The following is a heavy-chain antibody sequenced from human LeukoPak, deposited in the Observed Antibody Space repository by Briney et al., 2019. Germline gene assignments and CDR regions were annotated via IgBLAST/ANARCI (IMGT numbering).Heavy chain of an antibody. CDR3: AKEKEDIVVVPAAHGGLDY. V-gene: IGHV3-30*18. J-gene: IGHJ4*02. D-gene: IGHD2-2*01. CDR1: GYTFSSYG. CDR2: ISYDGSNK. Sequence: PGGSLRLSCAASGYTFSSYGMHWVRQAPGKGLEWVAVISYDGSNKYYADSVKGRFTISRDNSKNTLYLQMNSLRAEDTAVYYCAKEKEDIVVVPAAHGGLDYWGQGTLVTVSS.